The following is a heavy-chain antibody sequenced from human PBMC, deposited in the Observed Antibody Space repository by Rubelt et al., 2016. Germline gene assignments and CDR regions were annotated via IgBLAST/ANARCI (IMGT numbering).Heavy chain of an antibody. CDR2: ISSSGSTI. CDR3: ARSDIVATITDY. D-gene: IGHD5-12*01. J-gene: IGHJ4*02. CDR1: GFTFSSYE. V-gene: IGHV3-48*03. Sequence: EVQLVESGGGLVQPGGSLRLSCAASGFTFSSYEMNWVRQAPGKGLEWVSYISSSGSTIYCAESVKGRFTISSDNAKNSLYLQMNSLRAEDTAVYYCARSDIVATITDYWGQGTLVTVSS.